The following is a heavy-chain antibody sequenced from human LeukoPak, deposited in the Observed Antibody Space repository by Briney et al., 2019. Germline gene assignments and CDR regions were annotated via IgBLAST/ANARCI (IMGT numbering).Heavy chain of an antibody. D-gene: IGHD2-21*01. CDR2: IYYSGST. J-gene: IGHJ4*02. CDR1: GDSISSGDYY. CDR3: ARDAGDLDY. V-gene: IGHV4-30-4*01. Sequence: PSQTLSLTCTVSGDSISSGDYYWSWIRQPPGKGREWIGHIYYSGSTNYNPSHKRRVIISVDTSKNQFSRKLTSVTAADTAVYDCARDAGDLDYWGQGTLATDSS.